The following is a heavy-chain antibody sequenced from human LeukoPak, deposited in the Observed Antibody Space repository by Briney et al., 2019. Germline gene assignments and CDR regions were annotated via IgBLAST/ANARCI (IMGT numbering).Heavy chain of an antibody. J-gene: IGHJ4*02. V-gene: IGHV3-11*01. D-gene: IGHD2-21*02. CDR3: ARDSQGGHYPTMALDY. CDR2: ISNSGSTI. CDR1: GFTSSDYY. Sequence: GGSLGLSCAASGFTSSDYYMSWIRQAPGKGLEWVSYISNSGSTIYYADSVKGRFTISRDNAKNSLYLQMNSLRAEDTAVYYCARDSQGGHYPTMALDYWGQGTLVTVSS.